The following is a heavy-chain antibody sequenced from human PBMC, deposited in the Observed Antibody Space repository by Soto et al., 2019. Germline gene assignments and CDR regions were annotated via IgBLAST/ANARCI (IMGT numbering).Heavy chain of an antibody. CDR3: ARVRPRIEYKNRFDH. CDR2: ISAYNGNT. Sequence: QVQLVQSGAEVKKPGASVKVSCKASGYTFTSYCISWVRQAPGQGLEWMGGISAYNGNTNDAQKLQRRVTMNTGTSTSTEDRELRSVRSDDTAGYYCARVRPRIEYKNRFDHWGQGTLVTGSS. D-gene: IGHD1-1*01. J-gene: IGHJ5*02. V-gene: IGHV1-18*01. CDR1: GYTFTSYC.